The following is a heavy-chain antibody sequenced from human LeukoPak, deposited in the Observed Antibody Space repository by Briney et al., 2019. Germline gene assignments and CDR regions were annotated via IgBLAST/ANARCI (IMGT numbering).Heavy chain of an antibody. CDR3: ARRVGSSSWYEFDY. J-gene: IGHJ4*02. V-gene: IGHV4-59*08. D-gene: IGHD6-13*01. Sequence: PSETLSLTCTVSGGSISSYYWSWIRQPPGKGLEWIGYIYYSGSTNYNPSLKSRVTISVDASKNQFSLKLSSVTAADTAVYYCARRVGSSSWYEFDYWGQGTLVTVSS. CDR1: GGSISSYY. CDR2: IYYSGST.